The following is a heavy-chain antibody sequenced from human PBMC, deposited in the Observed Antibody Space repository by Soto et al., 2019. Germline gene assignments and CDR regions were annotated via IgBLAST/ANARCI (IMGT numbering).Heavy chain of an antibody. D-gene: IGHD2-2*01. CDR1: GYTFTSYD. V-gene: IGHV1-8*01. Sequence: GASVKVSCKASGYTFTSYDINWVRQATGQGLEWMGWMNPNSGNTGYAQKFQGRVTMTRNTSISTAYMELSSLRSEDTAVYYRARGQTWYQLLPKQWLRRYYYYMDVWGKGTTVTVSS. CDR2: MNPNSGNT. CDR3: ARGQTWYQLLPKQWLRRYYYYMDV. J-gene: IGHJ6*03.